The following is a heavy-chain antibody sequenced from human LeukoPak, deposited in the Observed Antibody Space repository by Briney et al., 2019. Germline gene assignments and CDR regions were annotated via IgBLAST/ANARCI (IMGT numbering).Heavy chain of an antibody. V-gene: IGHV4-4*09. Sequence: SETLSLTCTVSGGSISSYYWSWIRQPPGKGLEWIGYIYTSGSTNYNPSLKSRVTISIDTSKNQFSLKLSSVIAADTAVYYCARHQDYYYYMDVWGKGTTVTVSS. CDR3: ARHQDYYYYMDV. CDR2: IYTSGST. J-gene: IGHJ6*03. D-gene: IGHD2-2*01. CDR1: GGSISSYY.